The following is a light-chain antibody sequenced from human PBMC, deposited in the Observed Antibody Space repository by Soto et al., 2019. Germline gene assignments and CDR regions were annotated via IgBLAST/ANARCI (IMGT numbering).Light chain of an antibody. CDR1: QSVSSC. CDR3: QQFSSYPLT. CDR2: GAS. V-gene: IGKV3-20*01. Sequence: ENVLTQSPGTLSLSPGERGTLSCRASQSVSSCLAWYQQKPGQAPSLLIYGASNRATGIPARFSGSGSGTDFTLTISRLEPEDFAVYYCQQFSSYPLTFGGGTKVDIK. J-gene: IGKJ4*01.